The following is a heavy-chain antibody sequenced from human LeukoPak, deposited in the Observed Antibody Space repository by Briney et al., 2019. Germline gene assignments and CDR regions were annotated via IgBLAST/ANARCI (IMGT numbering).Heavy chain of an antibody. J-gene: IGHJ4*02. CDR2: INWNGGST. CDR1: GFTFDDYG. D-gene: IGHD5-24*01. V-gene: IGHV3-20*04. CDR3: VRVRDGYSI. Sequence: GGSVRLSCVASGFTFDDYGMSWVRQAPGKGPEWVSGINWNGGSTGYADSVKGRFTISRDNAKNSLYLQMNSLRVEDTALYYCVRVRDGYSIGGQGTLVIVSA.